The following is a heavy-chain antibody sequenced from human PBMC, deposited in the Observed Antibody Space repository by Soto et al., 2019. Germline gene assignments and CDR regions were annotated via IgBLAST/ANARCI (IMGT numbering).Heavy chain of an antibody. CDR2: INHSGST. V-gene: IGHV4-34*01. J-gene: IGHJ5*02. Sequence: SETLSLTCAVYGGSFSDYYWSWIRHPPGKGLEWIGEINHSGSTNYNPSLKSRVTMSVDTSKNQVSLKLSSVTAADTAVYHCARGRKDILLIGWFDPWGQGTPVTVSS. CDR3: ARGRKDILLIGWFDP. D-gene: IGHD2-8*01. CDR1: GGSFSDYY.